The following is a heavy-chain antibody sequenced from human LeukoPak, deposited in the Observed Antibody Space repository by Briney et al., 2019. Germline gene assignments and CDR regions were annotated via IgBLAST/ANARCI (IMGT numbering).Heavy chain of an antibody. D-gene: IGHD3-3*01. CDR3: AREEIFGVVNYYYMDV. Sequence: GGSLRLSCAASGFTFSSYWMSWVRQAPGKGLEWVANIKQDGREKYYVDSVKGRFTISRDNAKKSLYLKMNSLRAEDTAVYYCAREEIFGVVNYYYMDVWGKGTTVTVSS. CDR2: IKQDGREK. V-gene: IGHV3-7*01. CDR1: GFTFSSYW. J-gene: IGHJ6*03.